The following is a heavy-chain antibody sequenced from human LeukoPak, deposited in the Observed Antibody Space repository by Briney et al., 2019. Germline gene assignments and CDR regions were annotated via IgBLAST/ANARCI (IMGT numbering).Heavy chain of an antibody. J-gene: IGHJ4*02. V-gene: IGHV4-39*01. Sequence: SETLSLTCTVSSGYVRSSSYSWGWIRQPPGKGLEWIGSIFYNGRTHYNPSLKSRVTMSVDTSENQFSLTVSSVTAADTAIYYCARMMFYDGSAAEDWGQGTLVTVSS. CDR2: IFYNGRT. CDR1: SGYVRSSSYS. D-gene: IGHD3-22*01. CDR3: ARMMFYDGSAAED.